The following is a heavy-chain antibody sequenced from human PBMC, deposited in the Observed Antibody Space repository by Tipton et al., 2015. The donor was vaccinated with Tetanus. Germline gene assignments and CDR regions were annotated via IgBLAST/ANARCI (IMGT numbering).Heavy chain of an antibody. CDR2: INHSGST. V-gene: IGHV4-34*01. D-gene: IGHD1-1*01. CDR1: GGSFSGYY. Sequence: GLVKPSETLSLICGVYGGSFSGYYWSWIRQPPGKGLEWIGEINHSGSTNYNPSLKSRVTISVDTSKNQFSLKLSSVTAADTAVYYCARESWNRDAFDIWGQGTMVTVSS. J-gene: IGHJ3*02. CDR3: ARESWNRDAFDI.